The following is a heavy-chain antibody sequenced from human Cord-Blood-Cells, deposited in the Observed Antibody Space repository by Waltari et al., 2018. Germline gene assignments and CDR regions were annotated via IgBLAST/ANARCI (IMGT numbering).Heavy chain of an antibody. D-gene: IGHD3-10*01. CDR2: NYPGDSDT. J-gene: IGHJ3*02. CDR1: GYSFTSYW. CDR3: ARRAGFRELLAAFDI. Sequence: EVQLVQSGAEVKKPGESLKISCKGSGYSFTSYWIGWVRQMPGKGLEWMGINYPGDSDTRDSPSFQGQVTISADKSISTAYLQWSSLKASDTAMYYCARRAGFRELLAAFDIWGQGTMVTVSS. V-gene: IGHV5-51*01.